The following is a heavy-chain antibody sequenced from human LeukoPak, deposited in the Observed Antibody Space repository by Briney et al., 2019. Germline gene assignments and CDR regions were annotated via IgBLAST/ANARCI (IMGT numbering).Heavy chain of an antibody. V-gene: IGHV3-7*01. J-gene: IGHJ4*02. CDR1: GFTFSNSW. CDR2: IKTDGSEK. D-gene: IGHD3-9*01. CDR3: ARGGNYDILTGYSNYFDY. Sequence: GGSLRLSCEASGFTFSNSWMTWVRQTPGKGLEWVANIKTDGSEKYYVDSVRGRFTISRDNSKNTLYLQMNSLRAEDTAVYYCARGGNYDILTGYSNYFDYWGQGTLVTASS.